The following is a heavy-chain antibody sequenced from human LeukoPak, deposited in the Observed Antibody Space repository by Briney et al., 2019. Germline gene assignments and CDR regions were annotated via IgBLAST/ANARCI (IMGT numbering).Heavy chain of an antibody. CDR3: ARAVERGYSYVGISNWFDP. Sequence: SETLSLTCTVSGGSISSYYWSWIRQPAGKGLEWIGRIYTCGSTNYNPSLKSRVTMSVDTSKNQFSLKLSSVTAADTAVYYCARAVERGYSYVGISNWFDPWGQGTLVTVSS. V-gene: IGHV4-4*07. D-gene: IGHD5-18*01. CDR2: IYTCGST. J-gene: IGHJ5*02. CDR1: GGSISSYY.